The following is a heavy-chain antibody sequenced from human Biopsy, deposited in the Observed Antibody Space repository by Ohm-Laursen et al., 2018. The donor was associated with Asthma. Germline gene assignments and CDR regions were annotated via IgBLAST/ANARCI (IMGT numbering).Heavy chain of an antibody. Sequence: SSLRLSCAASGFSFSRYGMHWVRQAPGKGLEWVAVISFDGSNKYYGDSVKGRSTISRDNAKNSLYLQMNSLGPEDTAVYYCARDMGAGPNQPPSGSGSSHLYGMDVWGQGTTVTVSS. V-gene: IGHV3-30*03. CDR2: ISFDGSNK. J-gene: IGHJ6*02. CDR3: ARDMGAGPNQPPSGSGSSHLYGMDV. CDR1: GFSFSRYG. D-gene: IGHD3-10*01.